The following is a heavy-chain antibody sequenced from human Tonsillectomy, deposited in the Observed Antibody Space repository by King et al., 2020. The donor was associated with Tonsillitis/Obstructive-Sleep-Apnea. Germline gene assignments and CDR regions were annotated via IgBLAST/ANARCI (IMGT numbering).Heavy chain of an antibody. Sequence: VQLQESGPGLVKPSETLSLTCTVSGGSISNYYWSWIRQPPGKGLEWIAYIYYSGSTYSNPSLKSRVTLSVDKSKNQFSLKLSSVTAADTAVYYCARAGDYDAFDIWGQGTMVTVSS. J-gene: IGHJ3*02. D-gene: IGHD4-17*01. CDR3: ARAGDYDAFDI. CDR2: IYYSGST. V-gene: IGHV4-59*01. CDR1: GGSISNYY.